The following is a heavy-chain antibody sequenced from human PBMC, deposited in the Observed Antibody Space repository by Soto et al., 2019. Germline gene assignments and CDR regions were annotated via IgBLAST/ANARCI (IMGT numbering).Heavy chain of an antibody. V-gene: IGHV4-31*03. CDR2: IYYTGNT. CDR3: ARDTRSAYYHDH. J-gene: IGHJ4*02. CDR1: GGSVSSGSYY. D-gene: IGHD3-3*01. Sequence: PSETLSLTCTVSGGSVSSGSYYWSWIRQHPGRGLEWIGYIYYTGNTYYNPSLKSRLAISVDTSKNQFSLKLTSVTAADTAVYYCARDTRSAYYHDHWGPGTMVTVYS.